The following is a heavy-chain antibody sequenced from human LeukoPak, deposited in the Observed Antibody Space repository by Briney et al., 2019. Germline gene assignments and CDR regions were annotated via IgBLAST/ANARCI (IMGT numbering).Heavy chain of an antibody. Sequence: GASVKVSCKASGFTFTSSAMEWVRQARGQRLEWIGWIVVGSGNTNYAQKFQERVTITRDMSTSTAYMELGSLRSEDTAVYYCAAGGGSYYHYYYGMDVWGQGTTVTVSS. CDR3: AAGGGSYYHYYYGMDV. D-gene: IGHD1-26*01. CDR1: GFTFTSSA. CDR2: IVVGSGNT. V-gene: IGHV1-58*02. J-gene: IGHJ6*02.